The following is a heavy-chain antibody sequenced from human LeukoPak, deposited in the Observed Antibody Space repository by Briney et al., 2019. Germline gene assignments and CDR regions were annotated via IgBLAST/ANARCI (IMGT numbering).Heavy chain of an antibody. CDR1: GGSISSFY. Sequence: PSETLSLTCTVSGGSISSFYWSWIRQPPGKGLEWIGYISNTGSTNYIPSLKSRVTISVDTSKNQFSLKLSSVTAADTAVYYCARDSGDDYYYDSSGIFADWGQGTLVTVSS. V-gene: IGHV4-59*12. CDR3: ARDSGDDYYYDSSGIFAD. D-gene: IGHD3-22*01. J-gene: IGHJ4*02. CDR2: ISNTGST.